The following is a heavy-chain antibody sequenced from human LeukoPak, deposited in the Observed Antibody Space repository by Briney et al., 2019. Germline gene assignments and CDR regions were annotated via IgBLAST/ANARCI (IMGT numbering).Heavy chain of an antibody. Sequence: SETLSLTCAVYGGSFSDYYWNWIRQSPGKGLEWIGEINHSGSTKYSPSFKTRVTMSVDSSKNQFALKLNSVTAADTAMYYCARGNRIIAFGMIILRGFDSWGQGALVAVSS. CDR2: INHSGST. V-gene: IGHV4-34*01. CDR3: ARGNRIIAFGMIILRGFDS. CDR1: GGSFSDYY. D-gene: IGHD3-3*02. J-gene: IGHJ4*02.